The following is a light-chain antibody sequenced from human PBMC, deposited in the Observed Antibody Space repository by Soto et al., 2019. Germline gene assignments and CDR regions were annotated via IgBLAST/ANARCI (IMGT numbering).Light chain of an antibody. CDR3: QQRSNWRVT. V-gene: IGKV3-11*01. J-gene: IGKJ4*01. Sequence: EIVLIKTTATLSFSPGERATLSCRASQSVNIYLAWYQQKPGQAPRLLIYDASNRATGIPARFRGSGSGTDFTLTISSLEPEDIAVYYCQQRSNWRVTFGGGTKVDIK. CDR1: QSVNIY. CDR2: DAS.